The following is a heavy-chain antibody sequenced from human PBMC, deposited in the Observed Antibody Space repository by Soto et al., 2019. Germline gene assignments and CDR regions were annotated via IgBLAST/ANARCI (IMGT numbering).Heavy chain of an antibody. J-gene: IGHJ5*02. CDR2: IYYSGST. Sequence: SETLSLTCTVSGGSISSSSYYWGWIRQPPGKGLEWIGSIYYSGSTYYNPSLKSRVTISVDTSKNQFSLKLSSVTAADKAVYYCARLGIFIDPWGQGTLVTVSS. V-gene: IGHV4-39*01. CDR1: GGSISSSSYY. CDR3: ARLGIFIDP. D-gene: IGHD1-20*01.